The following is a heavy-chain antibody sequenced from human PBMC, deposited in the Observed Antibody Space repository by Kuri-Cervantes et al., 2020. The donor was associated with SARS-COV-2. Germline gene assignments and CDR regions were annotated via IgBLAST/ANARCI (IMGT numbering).Heavy chain of an antibody. CDR1: GFTFSSYD. CDR2: IGTAGDT. D-gene: IGHD4-23*01. V-gene: IGHV3-13*01. CDR3: ARAPIYGGTFDY. Sequence: GGSLRLSCAASGFTFSSYDMHWVRQATGKGLEWVSAIGTAGDTYYPGSVKGRFTISRDNANNSLYLQMNSLRAEDTAVYYCARAPIYGGTFDYWGQGTLVTVSS. J-gene: IGHJ4*02.